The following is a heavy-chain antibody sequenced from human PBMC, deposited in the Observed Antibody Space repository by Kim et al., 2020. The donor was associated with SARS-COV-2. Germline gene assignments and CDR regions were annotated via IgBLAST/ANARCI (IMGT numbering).Heavy chain of an antibody. V-gene: IGHV3-15*01. J-gene: IGHJ4*02. D-gene: IGHD2-21*01. Sequence: YAAPVKGRFTISRDDSKNTLYLQMNSLKTEDTAVYYCTTRIVVVIAPDYWGQGTLVTVSS. CDR3: TTRIVVVIAPDY.